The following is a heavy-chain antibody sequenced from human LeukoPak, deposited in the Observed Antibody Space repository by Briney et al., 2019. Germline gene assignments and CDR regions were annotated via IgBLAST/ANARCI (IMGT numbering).Heavy chain of an antibody. Sequence: ASVKVSCKTAGYSFTSQDMHWVRQAPGQSLEWMGCINPGNGDTKYSQEFQGRVTITRDTSATTAYMELSSLRSDDMAVYYCTLYNYWGQGTLVTVSS. D-gene: IGHD2-2*02. CDR3: TLYNY. J-gene: IGHJ4*02. V-gene: IGHV1-3*03. CDR1: GYSFTSQD. CDR2: INPGNGDT.